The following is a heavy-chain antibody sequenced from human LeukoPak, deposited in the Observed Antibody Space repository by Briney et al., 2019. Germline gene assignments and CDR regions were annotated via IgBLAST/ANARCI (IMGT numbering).Heavy chain of an antibody. J-gene: IGHJ4*02. CDR2: ISSSSSYI. CDR3: ARDRDLWFGELGGHFDY. D-gene: IGHD3-10*01. V-gene: IGHV3-21*01. CDR1: GFTFSSYS. Sequence: GGSLRLSCAASGFTFSSYSMNWVRQAPGEGLEWVSSISSSSSYIYYADSVKGRFTISRDNAKNSLYLQMNSLRAEDTAVYYCARDRDLWFGELGGHFDYWGQGTLVTVSS.